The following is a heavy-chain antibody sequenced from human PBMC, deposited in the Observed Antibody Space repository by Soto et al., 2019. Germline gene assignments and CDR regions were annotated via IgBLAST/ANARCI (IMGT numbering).Heavy chain of an antibody. CDR1: GFTFSDYY. Sequence: QVQLVESGGGLVKPGGSLRLSCAASGFTFSDYYMSWIRQPPWKGLEWVSYISSMGSSIYYADSVKGRCTISSDNAKNHLYLQMNSLRAEDTAVYYCASWAYYYDSSVENWGQGTLVTVSS. CDR2: ISSMGSSI. D-gene: IGHD3-22*01. CDR3: ASWAYYYDSSVEN. V-gene: IGHV3-11*01. J-gene: IGHJ4*02.